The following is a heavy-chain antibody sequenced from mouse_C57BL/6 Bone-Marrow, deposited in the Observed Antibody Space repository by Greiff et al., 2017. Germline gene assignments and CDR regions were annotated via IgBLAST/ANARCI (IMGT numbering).Heavy chain of an antibody. V-gene: IGHV1-4*01. CDR3: ARRGYYSNYVGHFDY. CDR2: INPSSGYT. Sequence: QVQLKQSGAELARPGASVKMSCKASGYTFTSYTMHWVKQRPGQGLEWIGYINPSSGYTKYNQKFKDKATLTADKSSSTAYMQLSSLTSEDSAVYYCARRGYYSNYVGHFDYWGQGTTLTVSS. J-gene: IGHJ2*01. CDR1: GYTFTSYT. D-gene: IGHD2-5*01.